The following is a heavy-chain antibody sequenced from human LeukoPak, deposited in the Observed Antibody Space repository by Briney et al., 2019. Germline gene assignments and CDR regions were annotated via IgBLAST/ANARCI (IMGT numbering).Heavy chain of an antibody. CDR3: ARDAVVDTAMATVWYFDL. D-gene: IGHD5-18*01. CDR2: IYYSGST. V-gene: IGHV4-59*01. J-gene: IGHJ2*01. CDR1: RFTFSTYS. Sequence: PGGSLRLSCAASRFTFSTYSMHWVRQAPGKGLEWIGYIYYSGSTNYNPSLKSRVTISVDTSKNQFSLKLSSVTAADTAVYYCARDAVVDTAMATVWYFDLWGRGTLVTVSS.